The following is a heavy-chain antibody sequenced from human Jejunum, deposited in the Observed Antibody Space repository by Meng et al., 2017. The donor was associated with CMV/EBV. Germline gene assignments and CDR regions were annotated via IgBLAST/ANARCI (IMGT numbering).Heavy chain of an antibody. V-gene: IGHV1-8*01. CDR3: ARALKCSSTSCYTKYYYGMDV. J-gene: IGHJ6*02. CDR1: D. D-gene: IGHD2-2*02. Sequence: DVNWVRQAHGQGLEWMGWMNPNSGNTGYAQKFQGRVTMTRNTSISTAYMELSSLRSEDTAVYYCARALKCSSTSCYTKYYYGMDVWGQGTTVTVSS. CDR2: MNPNSGNT.